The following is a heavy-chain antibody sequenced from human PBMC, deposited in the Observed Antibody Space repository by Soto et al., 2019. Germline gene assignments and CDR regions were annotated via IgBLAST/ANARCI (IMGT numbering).Heavy chain of an antibody. D-gene: IGHD6-13*01. J-gene: IGHJ5*02. Sequence: QITLKESGPMLVKPTQTLTLTCTFSGFSLSSGGVGVGWIRQPPGKALEWLALVYWDDDKRYSPSLKSRLTITKDTSKNQVILTMTNVDPVDTATYYCAHSTGTSWYLNWFDPWGQGTLVTVSS. CDR2: VYWDDDK. V-gene: IGHV2-5*02. CDR3: AHSTGTSWYLNWFDP. CDR1: GFSLSSGGVG.